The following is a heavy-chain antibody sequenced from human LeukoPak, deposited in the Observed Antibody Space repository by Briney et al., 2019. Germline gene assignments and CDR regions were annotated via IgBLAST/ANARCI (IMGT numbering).Heavy chain of an antibody. CDR2: ISGSGHDI. CDR1: GFSFSDSY. D-gene: IGHD3-22*01. CDR3: AKTKFANYYDSSGYYYPFDY. Sequence: PGGSLTLSCVVSGFSFSDSYMTWIRQTPGKGLESLAYISGSGHDIYYTDSVKGRFTISRDNAKDSLYLQMNSLRAEDTAVYYCAKTKFANYYDSSGYYYPFDYWAREPWSPSPQ. J-gene: IGHJ4*02. V-gene: IGHV3-11*01.